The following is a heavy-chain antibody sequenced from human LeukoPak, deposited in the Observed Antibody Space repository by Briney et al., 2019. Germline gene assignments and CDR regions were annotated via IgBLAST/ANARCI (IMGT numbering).Heavy chain of an antibody. D-gene: IGHD3-22*01. Sequence: EASVKVSCRASGYTFTNYGVSWVRQAPGQGLEWLGWISAYKGDTNYAQNLQGRVTMTTDSPTSTAYMEVRSLRSDDTAVYYCARDGYYYDSSGYYRKSEFDYWGQGTLVTVSS. CDR3: ARDGYYYDSSGYYRKSEFDY. J-gene: IGHJ4*02. CDR2: ISAYKGDT. V-gene: IGHV1-18*01. CDR1: GYTFTNYG.